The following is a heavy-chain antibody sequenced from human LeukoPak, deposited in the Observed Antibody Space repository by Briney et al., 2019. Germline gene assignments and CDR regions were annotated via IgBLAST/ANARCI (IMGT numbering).Heavy chain of an antibody. J-gene: IGHJ2*01. CDR1: GFTFSSYA. V-gene: IGHV3-30*04. CDR3: TRGAYCGGDCYLGRGYFDL. CDR2: ISYDGTNR. Sequence: GGSLRLSCAASGFTFSSYAMSWVRQAPGKGLEWVAVISYDGTNRYYADSVKGRFTISRDNSKNTLYLQMNSLRAEDTAVYYCTRGAYCGGDCYLGRGYFDLWGRGTLVTVSS. D-gene: IGHD2-21*02.